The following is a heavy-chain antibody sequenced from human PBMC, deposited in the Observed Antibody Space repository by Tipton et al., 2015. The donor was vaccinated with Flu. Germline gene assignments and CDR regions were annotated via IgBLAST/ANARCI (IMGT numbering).Heavy chain of an antibody. CDR2: IRPSGST. Sequence: LRLSCAVYGGSFSEYNWGWVRQSPGTGLEWIGEIRPSGSTNYSPSLKSRVTMSEDTSKNQFSLRLNSVTAADTAVYYCARLPRYSSGWGRYFDLWGRGTLVTVSS. V-gene: IGHV4-34*01. CDR1: GGSFSEYN. CDR3: ARLPRYSSGWGRYFDL. D-gene: IGHD6-19*01. J-gene: IGHJ2*01.